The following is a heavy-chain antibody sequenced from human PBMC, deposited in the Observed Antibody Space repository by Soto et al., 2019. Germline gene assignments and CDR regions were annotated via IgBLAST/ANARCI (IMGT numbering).Heavy chain of an antibody. D-gene: IGHD3-10*01. CDR1: GFIFSMYW. CDR2: ITDDGSTT. V-gene: IGHV3-74*01. J-gene: IGHJ4*02. CDR3: TGGHRRTSIGTGAF. Sequence: EVKLVESGGGLFQPGGSLRLSCETSGFIFSMYWMHWVRQVPGKGPQWVARITDDGSTTYYAASVEGRFTISRDNAKTALYPQMTSLRADDTAVYYCTGGHRRTSIGTGAFWGQGALVTVSS.